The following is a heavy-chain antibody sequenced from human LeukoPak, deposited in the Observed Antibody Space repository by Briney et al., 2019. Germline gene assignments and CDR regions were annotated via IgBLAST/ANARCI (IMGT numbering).Heavy chain of an antibody. Sequence: PGGSLRLSCAASGFTFSSYGMHWVRQAPGKGLEWVAVISFDGSNKYYADSVKGRFTISRDNSKNTLYLQMNSLRAEDTAVYYCVKNLPPYYYGSGSLDYWGQGTLVTVSS. J-gene: IGHJ4*02. CDR2: ISFDGSNK. V-gene: IGHV3-30*18. D-gene: IGHD3-10*01. CDR1: GFTFSSYG. CDR3: VKNLPPYYYGSGSLDY.